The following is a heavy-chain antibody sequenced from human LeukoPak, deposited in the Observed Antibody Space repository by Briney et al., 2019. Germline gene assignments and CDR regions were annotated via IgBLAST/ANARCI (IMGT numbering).Heavy chain of an antibody. J-gene: IGHJ3*02. Sequence: GGSLRLSCAASGFTFSNYGMHWVRQAPGKGLEWVAFIQYDGSNKYYADSVKGRFTISRDNSKNTLYLQMNSLRAEDTAVYYCARGQYGDYAFDIWGQGTMVTVSS. CDR3: ARGQYGDYAFDI. CDR2: IQYDGSNK. V-gene: IGHV3-30*02. CDR1: GFTFSNYG. D-gene: IGHD4-17*01.